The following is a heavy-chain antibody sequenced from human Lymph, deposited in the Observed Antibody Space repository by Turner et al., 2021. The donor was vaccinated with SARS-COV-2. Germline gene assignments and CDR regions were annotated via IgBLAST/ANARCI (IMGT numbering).Heavy chain of an antibody. CDR1: GYPFTDYY. D-gene: IGHD3-22*01. CDR3: ARGGLYYYDSSAYYNDAFDI. J-gene: IGHJ3*02. CDR2: INPNSGGT. V-gene: IGHV1-2*02. Sequence: QVQLVQSGAEVKKPGASAKVSCKASGYPFTDYYMHWVRQAPGQGLEWMGWINPNSGGTDDAQKFQGRVTVTRDASFNTAYMELTRLRSDDTAVYYCARGGLYYYDSSAYYNDAFDIWGQGTMVTVSS.